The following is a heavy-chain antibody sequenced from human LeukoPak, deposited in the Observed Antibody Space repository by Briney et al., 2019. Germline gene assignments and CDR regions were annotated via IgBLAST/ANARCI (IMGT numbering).Heavy chain of an antibody. CDR2: TYYRSKWYN. J-gene: IGHJ4*02. Sequence: SQTLSLTCAISGDSVSSNSAAWNWIRQSPSRGLEWLGRTYYRSKWYNDYAVSVKSRITINPDTSKNQFSLQLNSVTPEDTAVYYCARESVPLEWELGDYFDYWGQGTLVTVSS. V-gene: IGHV6-1*01. CDR3: ARESVPLEWELGDYFDY. CDR1: GDSVSSNSAA. D-gene: IGHD1-26*01.